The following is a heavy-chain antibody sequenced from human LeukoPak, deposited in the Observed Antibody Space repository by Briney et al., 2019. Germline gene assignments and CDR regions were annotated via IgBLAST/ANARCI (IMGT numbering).Heavy chain of an antibody. Sequence: GGSLRLSCAASGFTFSSYWMSWVRQAPGKGLEWVANIKQDGSEKYYADSVKGRFTISRDNAKNSLYLQMNSLRAEDTAVYYCARDALVGADYYFDYWGQGTLVTVSS. D-gene: IGHD1-26*01. CDR3: ARDALVGADYYFDY. V-gene: IGHV3-7*01. CDR2: IKQDGSEK. CDR1: GFTFSSYW. J-gene: IGHJ4*02.